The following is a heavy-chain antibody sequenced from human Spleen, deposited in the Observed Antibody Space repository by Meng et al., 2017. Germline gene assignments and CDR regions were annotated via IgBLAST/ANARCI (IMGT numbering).Heavy chain of an antibody. CDR1: GFTFSNFA. J-gene: IGHJ4*02. CDR3: ARETPTSSSYYVVPTHIDY. CDR2: ISYDGSKK. V-gene: IGHV3-30-3*01. Sequence: GESLKISCAASGFTFSNFAMHWVRQAPGKGLEWVAVISYDGSKKYHADSVKGRFTISRDNSKDTLSLQVNSLRPEDTALYFCARETPTSSSYYVVPTHIDYWGQGALVTVSS. D-gene: IGHD6-6*01.